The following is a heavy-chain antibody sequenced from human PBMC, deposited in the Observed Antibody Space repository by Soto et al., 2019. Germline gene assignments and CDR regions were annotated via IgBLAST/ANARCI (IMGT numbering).Heavy chain of an antibody. D-gene: IGHD2-2*01. CDR1: GFTFSSYA. Sequence: PGGSLRLSCAASGFTFSSYAMHWVRQAPGKGLEWVAVISYDGSNKYYADSVKGRFTISRDNSKNTLYLQMNSLRAEDTAVYYCAGGNQLLSYYYGMDVWGQGTTVTVSS. V-gene: IGHV3-30-3*01. CDR2: ISYDGSNK. CDR3: AGGNQLLSYYYGMDV. J-gene: IGHJ6*01.